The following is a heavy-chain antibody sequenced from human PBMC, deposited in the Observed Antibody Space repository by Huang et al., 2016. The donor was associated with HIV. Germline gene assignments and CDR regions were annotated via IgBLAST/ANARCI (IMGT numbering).Heavy chain of an antibody. CDR3: ARERMMSWLDDHDAFDI. D-gene: IGHD1-1*01. CDR2: INHSGST. CDR1: GGSFSGYY. V-gene: IGHV4-34*01. J-gene: IGHJ3*02. Sequence: QVQLQQWGAGLLKPSETLSLTCAVYGGSFSGYYWSWIRQSPGKGLEWIGEINHSGSTNYNPSLKSRLILSVDTSKNQFSLKLSSVTAADMAVYYCARERMMSWLDDHDAFDIWGQGTMVTVSS.